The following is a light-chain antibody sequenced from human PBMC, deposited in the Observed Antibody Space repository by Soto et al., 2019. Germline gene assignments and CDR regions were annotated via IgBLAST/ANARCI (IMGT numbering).Light chain of an antibody. CDR1: QSVLYSSNNKNY. CDR2: WAS. CDR3: QQYYSTPQT. J-gene: IGKJ3*01. V-gene: IGKV4-1*01. Sequence: DIVMTQSPDSLAVSLGERATINCKSSQSVLYSSNNKNYLAWYQQKPGQPPKLLIYWASTRESGVPDRFSGSGSGTEFTLTISSLQAADVAVYYCQQYYSTPQTFGPGTKVDIK.